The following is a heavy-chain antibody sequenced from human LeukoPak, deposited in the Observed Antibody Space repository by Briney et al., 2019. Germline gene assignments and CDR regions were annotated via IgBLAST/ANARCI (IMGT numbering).Heavy chain of an antibody. CDR3: ARGELPNWFDP. V-gene: IGHV4-39*01. CDR2: IYYSGST. D-gene: IGHD1-7*01. CDR1: GGSISRSDFY. Sequence: SETLSLTCTVSGGSISRSDFYWGWIRQPPGKGLEWIGSIYYSGSTYYNPSLKSPVTISVDTSKNQFSLRLSSVTAADTAVYYCARGELPNWFDPWGQGTLVTVSS. J-gene: IGHJ5*02.